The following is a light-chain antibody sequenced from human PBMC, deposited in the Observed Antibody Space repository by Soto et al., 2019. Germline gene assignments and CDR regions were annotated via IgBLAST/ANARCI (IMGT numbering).Light chain of an antibody. Sequence: EIVLTQSPGTLSLSPGERAPLSCRASQSFTSNYLAWYQQKPGQAPRLLIYGASTRATGIPARFSGSGSGTEFTLTISSLQSEDFAVYYCQQYNEWPPFTFGQGTRLEIK. V-gene: IGKV3D-15*01. CDR3: QQYNEWPPFT. J-gene: IGKJ5*01. CDR1: QSFTSN. CDR2: GAS.